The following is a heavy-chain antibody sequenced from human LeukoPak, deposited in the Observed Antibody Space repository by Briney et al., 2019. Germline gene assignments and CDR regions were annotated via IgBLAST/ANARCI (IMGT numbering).Heavy chain of an antibody. CDR1: AFTFSSYG. J-gene: IGHJ4*02. CDR3: ARAAYDSSGYLTL. CDR2: IWYDGSNK. Sequence: GGSLRLSCAASAFTFSSYGMHWVRQAPGKGLEWVAVIWYDGSNKYYADSVKGRFTISRDNSKNTLYLQMTSLRAEDAAVYYCARAAYDSSGYLTLWGQGTLVTVSS. V-gene: IGHV3-33*01. D-gene: IGHD3-22*01.